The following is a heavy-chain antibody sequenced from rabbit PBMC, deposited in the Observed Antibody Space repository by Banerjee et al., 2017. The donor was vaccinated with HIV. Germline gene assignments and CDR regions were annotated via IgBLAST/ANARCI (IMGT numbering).Heavy chain of an antibody. V-gene: IGHV1S45*01. CDR3: ARDPSAGSSKEFYFNL. J-gene: IGHJ4*01. CDR1: GFSFSSSYY. Sequence: EQVEESGGGLVQPEGSLTLTCTASGFSFSSSYYMCWVRQAPGKGLEWIACITAGSTGNTYYASWAKGRFTISKTSSTTVTLQMTSLTGADTATYFCARDPSAGSSKEFYFNLWGQGTLVTVS. CDR2: ITAGSTGNT. D-gene: IGHD4-2*01.